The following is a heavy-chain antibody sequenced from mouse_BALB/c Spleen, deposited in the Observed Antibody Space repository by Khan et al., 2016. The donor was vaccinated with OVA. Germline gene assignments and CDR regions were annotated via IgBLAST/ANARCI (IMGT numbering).Heavy chain of an antibody. V-gene: IGHV1-85*01. D-gene: IGHD3-3*01. Sequence: QVQLKESGAELVKPGASVKLSCKASGYTFTSYDINWVRQRPEQGLEWIGWMFPGDGSTKYNENFKGKATLTTDKSSSTAYMKLSRLKSEDSGAYFWARGGDGGFAYWGQGTLVTVSA. CDR1: GYTFTSYD. CDR3: ARGGDGGFAY. J-gene: IGHJ3*01. CDR2: MFPGDGST.